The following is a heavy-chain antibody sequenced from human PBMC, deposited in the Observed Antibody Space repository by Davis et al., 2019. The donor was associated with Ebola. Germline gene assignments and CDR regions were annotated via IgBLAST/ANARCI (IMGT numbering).Heavy chain of an antibody. CDR3: ARVNGDWLYYYGMDV. Sequence: PGGSLRLSCTVSGGSISSYYWNWIRQPPGKGLEWIGYIYYSGSTNYNPSLESRVTISIDTSKNQFSLQLSSVTAADTAVYYCARVNGDWLYYYGMDVWGQGTTVTVSS. CDR2: IYYSGST. J-gene: IGHJ6*02. D-gene: IGHD4-17*01. CDR1: GGSISSYY. V-gene: IGHV4-59*01.